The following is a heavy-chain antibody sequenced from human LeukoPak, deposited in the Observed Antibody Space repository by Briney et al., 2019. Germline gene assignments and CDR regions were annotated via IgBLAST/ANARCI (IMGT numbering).Heavy chain of an antibody. J-gene: IGHJ4*02. Sequence: TGGSLRLSCTASGLTFSNYWMTWVRQAPGKGLEWVANINQDGSDRSYLGSVRGRFTISRDNAKNSLWLQMNSLRAEDTAVYYCASSAMAGDYWGQGTLVTVSS. V-gene: IGHV3-7*03. CDR1: GLTFSNYW. CDR3: ASSAMAGDY. CDR2: INQDGSDR. D-gene: IGHD5-18*01.